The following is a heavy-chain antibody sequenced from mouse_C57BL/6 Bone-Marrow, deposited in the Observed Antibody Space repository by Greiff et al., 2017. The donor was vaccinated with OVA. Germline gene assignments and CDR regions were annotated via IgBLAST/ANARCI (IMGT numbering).Heavy chain of an antibody. Sequence: QVQLQQPGAELVKPGASVKLSCKASGYTFTSYWMHWVKQRPGQGLEWIGMIHPNSGSTNYNEKFKSKATLTVDKSSSTAYMQLSSLTSEDSAVYYCARENYYGSSYWFAYWGPGTLVTVSA. CDR3: ARENYYGSSYWFAY. D-gene: IGHD1-1*01. CDR1: GYTFTSYW. CDR2: IHPNSGST. V-gene: IGHV1-64*01. J-gene: IGHJ3*01.